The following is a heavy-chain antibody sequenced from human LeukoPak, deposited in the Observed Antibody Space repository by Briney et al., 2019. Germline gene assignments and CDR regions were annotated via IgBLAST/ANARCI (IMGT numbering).Heavy chain of an antibody. CDR1: GFTVSSNY. CDR3: ARGDYYDSSGYYGY. D-gene: IGHD3-22*01. Sequence: GGSLRLSCAASGFTVSSNYMSWVRQAPGKGLGWVSVIYSGGSTYYADSVKGRFTISRHNSKNTLYLQMNSLRAEDTAVYYCARGDYYDSSGYYGYWGQGTLVTVSS. CDR2: IYSGGST. J-gene: IGHJ4*02. V-gene: IGHV3-53*04.